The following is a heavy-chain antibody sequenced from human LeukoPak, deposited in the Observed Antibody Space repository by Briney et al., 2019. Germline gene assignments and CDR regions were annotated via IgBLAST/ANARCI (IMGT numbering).Heavy chain of an antibody. D-gene: IGHD6-19*01. CDR2: ISYDGSNK. Sequence: PGGSLRLSCAASGFTFSSYALHWVRQAPGKGLEWVAVISYDGSNKYYADSVKGRFTISRDNSKNTLYLQMNSLRAEDTAVYYCARPPGGWQPTDYWGQGTLVTVSS. J-gene: IGHJ4*02. CDR3: ARPPGGWQPTDY. V-gene: IGHV3-30-3*01. CDR1: GFTFSSYA.